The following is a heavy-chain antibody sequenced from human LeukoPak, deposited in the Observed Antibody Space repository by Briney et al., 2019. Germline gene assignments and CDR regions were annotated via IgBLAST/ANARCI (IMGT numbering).Heavy chain of an antibody. Sequence: PSETLSLTCTVSGGSISSYYWSWIRQPPGKGLEWIGYIYYSGSTNYNPSLKSRVTISVDTSKNQFSLKLSSVTAADTAVYYCASAFRNAEMATTPYWFDPWGQGTLVTVSS. CDR1: GGSISSYY. V-gene: IGHV4-59*12. J-gene: IGHJ5*02. CDR3: ASAFRNAEMATTPYWFDP. CDR2: IYYSGST. D-gene: IGHD5-24*01.